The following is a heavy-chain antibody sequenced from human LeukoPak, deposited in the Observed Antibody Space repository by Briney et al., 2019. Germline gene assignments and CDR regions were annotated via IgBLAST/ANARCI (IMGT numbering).Heavy chain of an antibody. D-gene: IGHD3-9*01. CDR1: GFTFSSYA. CDR3: AKDGPLLGRYFDWLFPFDY. Sequence: GGSLRLSCAASGFTFSSYAMSWVRQAPGKGLEWVSAISGSGGSTYYADSVKGRFTISRDNSKNTLYLQMNSLRAEDTAVYYCAKDGPLLGRYFDWLFPFDYWGQGTLVTVSS. J-gene: IGHJ4*02. CDR2: ISGSGGST. V-gene: IGHV3-23*01.